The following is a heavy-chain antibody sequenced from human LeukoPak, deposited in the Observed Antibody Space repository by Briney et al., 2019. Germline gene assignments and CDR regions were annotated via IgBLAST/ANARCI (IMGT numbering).Heavy chain of an antibody. CDR3: AKDAYYSSGTYADY. D-gene: IGHD3-10*01. J-gene: IGHJ4*02. CDR2: ISKDGNDK. V-gene: IGHV3-30*18. CDR1: GFTFNNYG. Sequence: GRSLRLSCAASGFTFNNYGMHWVRQAPGKGLEWVAVISKDGNDKYYADPVKGRFTISRDNSKNTLYLQMNSLKPEDTALYYCAKDAYYSSGTYADYWGQGTLVTVSS.